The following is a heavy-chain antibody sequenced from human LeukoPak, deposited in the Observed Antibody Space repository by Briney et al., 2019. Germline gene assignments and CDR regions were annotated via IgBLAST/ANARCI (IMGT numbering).Heavy chain of an antibody. D-gene: IGHD4-23*01. V-gene: IGHV3-15*07. Sequence: PGGSLRLSCAASGFTFSSYAMHWVRQAPGKGLEWVGRIKSKTDGGTTDYAAPVKGRFTISRDDSKNTLYLQMNSLKTEDTAVYYCTTDPLRWLKNFDYWGQGTLVTVSS. J-gene: IGHJ4*02. CDR3: TTDPLRWLKNFDY. CDR1: GFTFSSYA. CDR2: IKSKTDGGTT.